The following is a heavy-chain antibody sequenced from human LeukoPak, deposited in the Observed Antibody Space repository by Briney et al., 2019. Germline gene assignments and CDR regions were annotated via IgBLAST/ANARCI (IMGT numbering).Heavy chain of an antibody. D-gene: IGHD3-9*01. Sequence: GGSLRLSCAASGFTFSSYSMNWVRQAPGKGLEWVSSISSSSSYIYYADSVKGRFTISRDNAKNSLYLQMNSLRAEDTAVYYCARDQYDTLTGSNDAFDIWGQGTMVTVSS. CDR1: GFTFSSYS. CDR3: ARDQYDTLTGSNDAFDI. V-gene: IGHV3-21*01. J-gene: IGHJ3*02. CDR2: ISSSSSYI.